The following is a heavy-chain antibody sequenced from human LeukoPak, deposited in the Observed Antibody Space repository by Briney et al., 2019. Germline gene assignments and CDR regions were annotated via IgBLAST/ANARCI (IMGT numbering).Heavy chain of an antibody. V-gene: IGHV4-61*01. J-gene: IGHJ6*02. CDR3: AREKDVVNRYGMDV. Sequence: SSETLSLTCTVSGGSISSSSYYWSWIRQPPGKGLEWIGYIYYSGSTNYNPSLKSRVTISVDTSKNQFSLKLSSVTAADTAVYYCAREKDVVNRYGMDVWGQGTTVTVSS. D-gene: IGHD4-23*01. CDR2: IYYSGST. CDR1: GGSISSSSYY.